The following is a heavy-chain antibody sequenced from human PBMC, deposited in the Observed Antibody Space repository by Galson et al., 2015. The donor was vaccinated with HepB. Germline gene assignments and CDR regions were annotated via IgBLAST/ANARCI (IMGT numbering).Heavy chain of an antibody. D-gene: IGHD3-3*01. CDR1: GYTFTSYA. V-gene: IGHV1-3*01. CDR2: INAGNGNT. Sequence: SVKVSCKASGYTFTSYAMHWVRQAPGQRLEWMGWINAGNGNTKYSQKFQGRVTITRDTSASTAYVELSSLRSEDTAVYYCASARAVYDFWSGYYASSFDYWGQGTLVTVSS. J-gene: IGHJ4*02. CDR3: ASARAVYDFWSGYYASSFDY.